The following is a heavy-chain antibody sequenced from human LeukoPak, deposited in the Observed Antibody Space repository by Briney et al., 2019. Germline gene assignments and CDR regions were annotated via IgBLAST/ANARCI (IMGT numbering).Heavy chain of an antibody. CDR2: IYYFGNT. D-gene: IGHD7-27*01. J-gene: IGHJ4*02. V-gene: IGHV4-59*01. CDR3: AKLGSPGAF. Sequence: PSENLSLTCSVSGGSIDTYYWSWIRQSPGKGLEWIGYIYYFGNTDYNPSLKSRVTISVDTSKNQFSLNPRSVTAADTAVYYCAKLGSPGAFWGQGILVRVSS. CDR1: GGSIDTYY.